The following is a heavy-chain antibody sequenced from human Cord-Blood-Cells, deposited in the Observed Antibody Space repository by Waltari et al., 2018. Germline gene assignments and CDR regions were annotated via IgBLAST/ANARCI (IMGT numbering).Heavy chain of an antibody. CDR2: IYSGGST. CDR1: GFTVSRNY. J-gene: IGHJ2*01. Sequence: EVQLVESGGGLIQPGGSLRPSCAASGFTVSRNYMSWVRQARGAGLVWVRQAPGKGLEWVSGIYSGGSTYYADSVKGRFTISRDNSKNTLYLQMNSLRAEDTAVYYCALNWYFDLWGRGTLVTVSS. CDR3: ALNWYFDL. V-gene: IGHV3-53*01.